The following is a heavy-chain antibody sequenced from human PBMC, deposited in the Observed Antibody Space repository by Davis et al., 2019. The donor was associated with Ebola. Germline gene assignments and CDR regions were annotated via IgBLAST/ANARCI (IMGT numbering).Heavy chain of an antibody. J-gene: IGHJ3*02. V-gene: IGHV1-46*03. CDR2: INPNDGRT. Sequence: AASVKVSCKASGYTFSDYYMHWVRQAPGQGPEWMGMINPNDGRTIYAQKFQGRVTVTRDTSTTTVYMDRSSLRSEDTALYYCTTPGGQDSGYDVFDIWGQGTMVTVSS. CDR1: GYTFSDYY. D-gene: IGHD5-12*01. CDR3: TTPGGQDSGYDVFDI.